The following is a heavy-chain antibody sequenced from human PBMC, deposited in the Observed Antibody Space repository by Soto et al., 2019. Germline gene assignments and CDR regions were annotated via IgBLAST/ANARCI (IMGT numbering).Heavy chain of an antibody. J-gene: IGHJ4*02. V-gene: IGHV3-66*01. CDR1: GFTVSSNY. D-gene: IGHD4-17*01. CDR2: IYSGGST. CDR3: ASRPWNYGDYGLDY. Sequence: GGSLRLSCAASGFTVSSNYMSWVRQAPGKGLEWVSVIYSGGSTYYADSVKGRFTISRDNSKNTLYLQMNSLRAEDTAVYYCASRPWNYGDYGLDYWGQGTLVTVSS.